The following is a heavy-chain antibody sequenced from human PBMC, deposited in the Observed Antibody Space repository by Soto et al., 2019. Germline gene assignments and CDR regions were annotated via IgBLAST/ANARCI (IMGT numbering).Heavy chain of an antibody. V-gene: IGHV1-69*13. Sequence: SVKVSCKASGGTFSSYAISWVRQAPGQGLEWMGGIIPIFGTANYAQKFQGRVTITADESTSTAYMELSSLRSEDTAVYYCARDVQQWLVIDYYYYGMDVWGQGTTVTVSS. CDR1: GGTFSSYA. CDR3: ARDVQQWLVIDYYYYGMDV. CDR2: IIPIFGTA. J-gene: IGHJ6*02. D-gene: IGHD6-19*01.